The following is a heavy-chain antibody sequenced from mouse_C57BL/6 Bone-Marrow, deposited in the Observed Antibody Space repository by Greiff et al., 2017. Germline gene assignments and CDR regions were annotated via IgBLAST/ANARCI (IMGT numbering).Heavy chain of an antibody. Sequence: QVQLQQSGPELVKPGASVKLSCKASGYTFTSYDINWVQQRPGQGLEWIGWIYPRDGSTKYNEKFKGKATLTVDTSSSTAYMGLHSLTSEDSAFYFCAGIVTTYWGKGTTLTVSS. V-gene: IGHV1-85*01. CDR1: GYTFTSYD. CDR2: IYPRDGST. D-gene: IGHD2-5*01. J-gene: IGHJ2*01. CDR3: AGIVTTY.